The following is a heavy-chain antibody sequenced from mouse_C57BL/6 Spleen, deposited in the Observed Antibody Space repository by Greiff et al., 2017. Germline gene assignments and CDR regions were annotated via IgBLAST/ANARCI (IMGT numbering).Heavy chain of an antibody. CDR3: ARYYYGSSPYWYFDV. Sequence: QVQLQQSGAELVRPGTSVKMSCKASGYTFTNYWIGWAKQRPGHGLEWIGDIYPGGGYTNYNEKFKGKATLTADKSSSTAYMQFSSLTSEDSAIYYCARYYYGSSPYWYFDVWGTGTTVTVSS. J-gene: IGHJ1*03. CDR2: IYPGGGYT. CDR1: GYTFTNYW. D-gene: IGHD1-1*01. V-gene: IGHV1-63*01.